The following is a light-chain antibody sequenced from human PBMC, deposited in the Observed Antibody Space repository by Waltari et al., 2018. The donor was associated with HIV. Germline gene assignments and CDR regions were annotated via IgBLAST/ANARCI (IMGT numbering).Light chain of an antibody. CDR2: GAY. J-gene: IGKJ4*01. CDR3: HQYFNDHLT. V-gene: IGKV1-39*01. Sequence: DIQMTQPPSSLSASVGDRVAITCRATEKISNYVTWYQQLPGKAPKLLIYGAYNLQRGVASRFSGRGSGTDFTLTINILQPEEVATYFCHQYFNDHLTFGRGTKVEI. CDR1: EKISNY.